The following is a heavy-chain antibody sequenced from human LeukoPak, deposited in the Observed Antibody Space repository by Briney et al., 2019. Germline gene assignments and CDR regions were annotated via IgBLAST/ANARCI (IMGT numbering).Heavy chain of an antibody. J-gene: IGHJ4*02. V-gene: IGHV3-15*01. CDR1: GFTFSNAW. CDR3: TTGTDIVVVPAAIAFDY. D-gene: IGHD2-2*01. Sequence: GGSLRLSCAASGFTFSNAWMSWVRQAPGKGLEWGGRIKSKTDGGTTDYAAPVKGRFTIARDDSKNTLYLQMNSLKTEDTAVYYCTTGTDIVVVPAAIAFDYWGQGTLVTVSS. CDR2: IKSKTDGGTT.